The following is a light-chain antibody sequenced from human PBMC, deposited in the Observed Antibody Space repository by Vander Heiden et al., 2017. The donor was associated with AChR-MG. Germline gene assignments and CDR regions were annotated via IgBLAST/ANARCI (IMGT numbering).Light chain of an antibody. V-gene: IGLV3-1*01. J-gene: IGLJ2*01. Sequence: SYELTQPPSVSVSPGQTASITCSGDKLGDKYACWYQQKPGQSHVLVIYEDNKRPSGIPERFSGSNSGNTATLTIGGTQALDEADYYCQAWGSYKVVFGGGTKLTVL. CDR1: KLGDKY. CDR3: QAWGSYKVV. CDR2: EDN.